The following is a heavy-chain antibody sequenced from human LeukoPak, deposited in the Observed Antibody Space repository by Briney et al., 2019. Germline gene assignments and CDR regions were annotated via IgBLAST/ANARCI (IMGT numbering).Heavy chain of an antibody. D-gene: IGHD3-3*01. CDR3: ARRDWHPITIFGVVIISPFYYYYYMDV. CDR2: IYHSGST. CDR1: GGSISSGGYY. J-gene: IGHJ6*03. V-gene: IGHV4-30-2*01. Sequence: PSETLSLTCTVSGGSISSGGYYWSWIRQPPGKGLEWIGYIYHSGSTYYNPSLKSRVTISVDRSKNQFSLKLSSVTAADTAVYYCARRDWHPITIFGVVIISPFYYYYYMDVWGKGTTVTVSS.